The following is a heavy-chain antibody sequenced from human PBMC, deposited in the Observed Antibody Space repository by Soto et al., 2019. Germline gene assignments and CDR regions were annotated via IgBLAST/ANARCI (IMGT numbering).Heavy chain of an antibody. J-gene: IGHJ4*02. D-gene: IGHD2-15*01. CDR3: ARGPPTSCSGGSCYSHYFDY. CDR1: GYTLTTYG. Sequence: ASVKVSCKASGYTLTTYGISWVRQAPGQGLEWMGWISAYNGKNNYAQKFQGRVTMTTDTSTSIAYMELRSLRSDDTAVYYCARGPPTSCSGGSCYSHYFDYWGQGTLVTVSS. CDR2: ISAYNGKN. V-gene: IGHV1-18*01.